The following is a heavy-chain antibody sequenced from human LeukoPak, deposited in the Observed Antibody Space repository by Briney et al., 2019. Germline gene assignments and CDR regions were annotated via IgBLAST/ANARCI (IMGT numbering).Heavy chain of an antibody. D-gene: IGHD4/OR15-4a*01. Sequence: PGGSLRLSCAASGFRFNTYWMSWVRQAPGKGLEWVANIKHDGNETYYADSVKGRFTISRDNGKNSLDLQMNSLRADDTAVYYCARDTLGEGEDANYAVYYFDYWGQGTVVTVSS. CDR1: GFRFNTYW. CDR3: ARDTLGEGEDANYAVYYFDY. V-gene: IGHV3-7*01. CDR2: IKHDGNET. J-gene: IGHJ4*02.